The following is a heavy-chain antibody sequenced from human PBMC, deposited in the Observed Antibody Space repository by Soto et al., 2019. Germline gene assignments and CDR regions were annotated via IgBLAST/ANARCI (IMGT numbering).Heavy chain of an antibody. D-gene: IGHD6-6*01. V-gene: IGHV4-61*01. CDR3: ARDPVVAARPYYYYGMDV. Sequence: SETLSLTCTVSGGSVSSGSYYWSWIRQPPGKGLEWIGYIYYSGRTNYNPSLKSRVTISVDTSKNQFSLKLSSVTAADTAVYYCARDPVVAARPYYYYGMDVWGQGTTVTVSS. CDR1: GGSVSSGSYY. CDR2: IYYSGRT. J-gene: IGHJ6*02.